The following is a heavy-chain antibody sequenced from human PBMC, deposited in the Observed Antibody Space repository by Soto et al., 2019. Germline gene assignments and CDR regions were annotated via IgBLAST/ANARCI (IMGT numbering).Heavy chain of an antibody. CDR1: GGTFSSYA. V-gene: IGHV1-69*01. CDR3: ARDTLGAMRY. D-gene: IGHD1-26*01. Sequence: QVQLVQSGAEVKKPGSSVKVSCKSSGGTFSSYAISWVRQAPGQGLEWMGGIIHIFGTANYAQKFQGRVTITADESTSTAYMALSSLGSEDTAVDYCARDTLGAMRYWGQGTLVTVSP. CDR2: IIHIFGTA. J-gene: IGHJ4*02.